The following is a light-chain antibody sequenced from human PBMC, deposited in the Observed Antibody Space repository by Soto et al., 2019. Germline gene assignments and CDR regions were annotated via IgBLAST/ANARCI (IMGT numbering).Light chain of an antibody. J-gene: IGKJ5*01. CDR2: STS. CDR1: QSVSTTY. Sequence: VLTQSPGTLSLSPGERATLSCTASQSVSTTYLAWYQQKPGQAPSLVIYSTSHRATGTPDRFSGSGSGTEFTLTVNRLEPEDSEVYYCQHFGSSPRITFGQGTRLEIK. V-gene: IGKV3-20*01. CDR3: QHFGSSPRIT.